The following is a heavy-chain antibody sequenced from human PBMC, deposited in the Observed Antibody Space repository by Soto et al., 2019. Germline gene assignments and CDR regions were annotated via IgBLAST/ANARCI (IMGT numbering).Heavy chain of an antibody. CDR2: IYDSGST. J-gene: IGHJ4*02. Sequence: SETLSLPCTVSGYPISSGGYYWSWIRQHPGKGLEWIGYIYDSGSTNYNPSLKSRVTISVDTSKNQFSLKLSFVTAAETAVYYCARSDGRYWGQGTLVTVSS. CDR1: GYPISSGGYY. CDR3: ARSDGRY. V-gene: IGHV4-61*08.